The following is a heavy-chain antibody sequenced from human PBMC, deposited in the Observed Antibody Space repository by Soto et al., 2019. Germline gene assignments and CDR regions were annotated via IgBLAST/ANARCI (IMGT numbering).Heavy chain of an antibody. CDR1: GGSISSYY. D-gene: IGHD3-10*01. J-gene: IGHJ6*02. V-gene: IGHV4-59*08. CDR3: ARVLRGVNYYGMDV. CDR2: IYYSGST. Sequence: SETVSLTCTVSGGSISSYYWSWIRQPPGKGLEWIGYIYYSGSTNYNPSLKSRVTISVDTSKNQFSLKLSSVTAADTAVYYCARVLRGVNYYGMDVWGQGTTVPVSS.